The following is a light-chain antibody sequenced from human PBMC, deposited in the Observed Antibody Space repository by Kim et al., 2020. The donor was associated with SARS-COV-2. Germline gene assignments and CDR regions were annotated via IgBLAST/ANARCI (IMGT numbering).Light chain of an antibody. V-gene: IGLV3-21*04. J-gene: IGLJ3*02. Sequence: APGKTARITCGGNNVGSKSVPWYQQKPGQAPVLVIYYESDRPAGIPERFSGSNSGNTATLTISRVEAGDEADYYCQVWDSSSDHPVCGGGTQLTVL. CDR2: YES. CDR3: QVWDSSSDHPV. CDR1: NVGSKS.